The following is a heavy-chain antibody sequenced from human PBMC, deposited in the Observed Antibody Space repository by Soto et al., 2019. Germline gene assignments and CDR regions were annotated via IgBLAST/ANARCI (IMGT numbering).Heavy chain of an antibody. V-gene: IGHV3-30*18. CDR3: AKTPSTFSYSSSSGYMDV. CDR2: ISYDGSNK. CDR1: GFTFSSYG. D-gene: IGHD6-6*01. Sequence: GGSLRLSCAASGFTFSSYGMHWVRQAPGKGLEWVAVISYDGSNKYYADSVKGRFTISRDNSKNTLYLQMNSLRAEDTAVYYCAKTPSTFSYSSSSGYMDVWGKGTTVTVSS. J-gene: IGHJ6*03.